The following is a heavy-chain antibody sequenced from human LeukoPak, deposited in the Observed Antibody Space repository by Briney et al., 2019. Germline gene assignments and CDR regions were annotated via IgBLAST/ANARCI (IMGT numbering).Heavy chain of an antibody. Sequence: GSLRLSCAASGFTFEDYSMHRVRQAPGTGLEWVSLISGDGGSTYYADSVKGRFTISRDNSKNSLYLQMNRLRTEDTALYYCAKDRGSSWSPTFDYWGQGTLVTVSS. D-gene: IGHD6-13*01. V-gene: IGHV3-43*02. J-gene: IGHJ4*02. CDR1: GFTFEDYS. CDR3: AKDRGSSWSPTFDY. CDR2: ISGDGGST.